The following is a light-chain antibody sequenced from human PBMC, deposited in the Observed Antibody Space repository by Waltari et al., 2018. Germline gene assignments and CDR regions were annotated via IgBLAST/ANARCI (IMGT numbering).Light chain of an antibody. V-gene: IGLV4-69*01. J-gene: IGLJ3*02. Sequence: LVLTQSPSASASLGASVKLTCSLPGEYSAYAIAWHRKQPLKGPRFLMTVNSDGSHGKGDGISARVSGSSSDRDRYLTISRLQSDDEADYFCQTWGTGIQVFGSGTKLTVL. CDR3: QTWGTGIQV. CDR1: GEYSAYA. CDR2: VNSDGSH.